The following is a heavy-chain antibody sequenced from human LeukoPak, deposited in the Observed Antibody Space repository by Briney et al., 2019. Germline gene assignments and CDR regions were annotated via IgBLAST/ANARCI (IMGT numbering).Heavy chain of an antibody. J-gene: IGHJ5*02. CDR1: GFAFGASA. V-gene: IGHV3-49*04. D-gene: IGHD3-10*01. CDR3: TRDYGA. CDR2: IRSQTYAGTA. Sequence: GGSLRLSCRTSGFAFGASALAWVRQAPGKGLEWVGFIRSQTYAGTADYAASVKGRFTISRDDSKSIAYLQMNSLKTEDTAVYYCTRDYGAWGQGALVTVSS.